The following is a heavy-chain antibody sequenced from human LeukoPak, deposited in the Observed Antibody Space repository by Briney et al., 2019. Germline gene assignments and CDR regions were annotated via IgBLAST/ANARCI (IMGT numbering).Heavy chain of an antibody. V-gene: IGHV3-11*05. D-gene: IGHD6-13*01. CDR2: ISGSTSYT. Sequence: PGGSLRLSCAASGFSFSDYYMSWIRQAPGKGLEWVSYISGSTSYTNYADSVKGRFTVSRDNAKNSLYPQMNSMRAEDTAVYYCARGQTHSSSWADYWGQGTLVTVSS. CDR3: ARGQTHSSSWADY. CDR1: GFSFSDYY. J-gene: IGHJ4*02.